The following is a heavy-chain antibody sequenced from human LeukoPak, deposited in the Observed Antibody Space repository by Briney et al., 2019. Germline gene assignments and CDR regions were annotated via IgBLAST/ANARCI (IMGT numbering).Heavy chain of an antibody. D-gene: IGHD6-13*01. CDR1: GFTFSSYA. J-gene: IGHJ4*02. V-gene: IGHV3-23*01. CDR3: ATRHRQPVD. CDR2: INDNGGST. Sequence: GGSLRLSCAASGFTFSSYAMNWVRQAPGKGLEWVSAINDNGGSTYYADSVKGRFTISRDNSKNTLYLQMNSLRAEDTAVYYCATRHRQPVDWGQGTVVTVSS.